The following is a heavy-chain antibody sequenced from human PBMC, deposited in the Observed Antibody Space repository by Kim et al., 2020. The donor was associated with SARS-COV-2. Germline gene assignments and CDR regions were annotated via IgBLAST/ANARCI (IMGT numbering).Heavy chain of an antibody. D-gene: IGHD5-18*01. J-gene: IGHJ4*02. V-gene: IGHV3-53*01. CDR3: ARTYSYGFRYYFDS. Sequence: GGSLRLSCAASGFTVSTNYMFWVRQAPGKGLEWVSVIDSGGTTYYADSVKGRFTISRDNSKNTLYLQMNSLRAEDTAVYYCARTYSYGFRYYFDSWGQGTLVTVSP. CDR1: GFTVSTNY. CDR2: IDSGGTT.